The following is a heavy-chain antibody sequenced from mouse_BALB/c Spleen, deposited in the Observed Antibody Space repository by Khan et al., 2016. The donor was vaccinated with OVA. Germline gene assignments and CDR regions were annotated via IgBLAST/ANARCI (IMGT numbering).Heavy chain of an antibody. V-gene: IGHV2-6-7*01. Sequence: QVQLKQSGPGLVAPSQSLSITCTVSGFSLTGYGVNWVRQPPGKGLEWLGMIWGDESTDYNSVLKSRLSITKDTSKSQVFLKLNRLQTDDTARYYCARELRLGGFAFWGQGTLVTVSA. D-gene: IGHD1-2*01. J-gene: IGHJ3*01. CDR3: ARELRLGGFAF. CDR2: IWGDEST. CDR1: GFSLTGYG.